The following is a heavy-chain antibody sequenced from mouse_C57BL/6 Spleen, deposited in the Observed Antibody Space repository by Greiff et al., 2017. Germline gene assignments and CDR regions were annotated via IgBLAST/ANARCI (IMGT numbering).Heavy chain of an antibody. Sequence: EVHLVESGPGLVKPCQSLSLTCSVTGYSITSGYYWNWIRQFPGNKLEWMGYISYDGSNNYNPSLKNRISITRDTSKNQFFLKLNSVTTEDTATYYCARDRRKGYFDVWGTGTTVTVSS. CDR2: ISYDGSN. CDR3: ARDRRKGYFDV. CDR1: GYSITSGYY. J-gene: IGHJ1*03. V-gene: IGHV3-6*01.